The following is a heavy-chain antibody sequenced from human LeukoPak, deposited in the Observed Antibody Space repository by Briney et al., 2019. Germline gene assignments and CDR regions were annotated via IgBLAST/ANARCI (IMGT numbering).Heavy chain of an antibody. J-gene: IGHJ4*02. CDR3: AAGGFYDLLPY. CDR1: GYNLTELS. V-gene: IGHV1-24*01. Sequence: ASVKVSCKVSGYNLTELSMHWVRQAPGKGLEWMGGFDPGDGATVYAQRFQGRVTMTKDTSTDTVYMELSSLKSEDTAVYYCAAGGFYDLLPYWGQGTLVTVSS. D-gene: IGHD3-9*01. CDR2: FDPGDGAT.